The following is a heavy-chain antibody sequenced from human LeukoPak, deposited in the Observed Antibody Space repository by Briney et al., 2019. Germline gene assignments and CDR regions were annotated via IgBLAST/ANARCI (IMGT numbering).Heavy chain of an antibody. CDR2: INHSGST. Sequence: SETLSLTCAVYGGSFSGYYWSWIRQPPGKGLEWIGEINHSGSTNYNPSLKSRVTISVDTSENQFSLKLSSVTAADTAVYYCARRGMITFGGVIANWGQGTLVTVSS. CDR3: ARRGMITFGGVIAN. V-gene: IGHV4-34*01. D-gene: IGHD3-16*02. CDR1: GGSFSGYY. J-gene: IGHJ4*02.